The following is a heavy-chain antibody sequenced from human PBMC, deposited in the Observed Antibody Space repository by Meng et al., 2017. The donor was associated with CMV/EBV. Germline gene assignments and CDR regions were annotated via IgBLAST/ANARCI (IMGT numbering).Heavy chain of an antibody. CDR1: GGSVSSGSYY. D-gene: IGHD6-13*01. V-gene: IGHV4-61*01. CDR3: ARWARSSSRFDY. J-gene: IGHJ4*02. Sequence: GSLRLSCTVSGGSVSSGSYYWSWIRQPPGKGLEWIGYIYYSGSTNYNPSLKSRVTISVNTSKNQFSLKLSSVTAADMAVYYCARWARSSSRFDYWGQGTLVTVSS. CDR2: IYYSGST.